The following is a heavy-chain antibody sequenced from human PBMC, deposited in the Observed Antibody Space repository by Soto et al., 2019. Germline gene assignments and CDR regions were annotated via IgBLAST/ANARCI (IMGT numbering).Heavy chain of an antibody. V-gene: IGHV3-23*01. J-gene: IGHJ6*01. CDR1: GFTFSSYA. D-gene: IGHD1-26*01. CDR2: ISGSGGST. Sequence: GGSLRLSCAASGFTFSSYAMSWVRQAPGKGLEWVSAISGSGGSTYYADSVKGRFTISRDNSKNTLYLQMNSLRAEDTAVYCCAKDSGCLRYTMNVWGQGTTVTCSS. CDR3: AKDSGCLRYTMNV.